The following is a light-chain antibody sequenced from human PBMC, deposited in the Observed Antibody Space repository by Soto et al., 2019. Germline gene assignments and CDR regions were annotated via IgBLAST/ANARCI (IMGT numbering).Light chain of an antibody. CDR1: QDIRKY. J-gene: IGKJ3*01. Sequence: DIQMTQSPSSLSASVGDRVTITCQASQDIRKYLNWYQQKPGRAPKLLIYGASNLETGVPPRFSGSGYGTDCTFTISSLQPEDIATYYCQHYDNLPPFTFCPWTKVAIK. CDR2: GAS. V-gene: IGKV1-33*01. CDR3: QHYDNLPPFT.